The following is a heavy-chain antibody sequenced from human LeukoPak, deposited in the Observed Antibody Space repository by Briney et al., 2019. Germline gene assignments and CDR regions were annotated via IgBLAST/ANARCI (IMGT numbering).Heavy chain of an antibody. CDR3: ARGAYCSGGSCVSRYNWFDP. J-gene: IGHJ5*02. D-gene: IGHD2-15*01. CDR1: GYTFTGYY. CDR2: INPNSGGT. Sequence: ASVKVSCKASGYTFTGYYMHWVRQAPGQGLEWMGWINPNSGGTNYAQKFQGRVTMTRDTSISTAYMELSRLRSDDTAVYYCARGAYCSGGSCVSRYNWFDPWGQGTLVTVSS. V-gene: IGHV1-2*02.